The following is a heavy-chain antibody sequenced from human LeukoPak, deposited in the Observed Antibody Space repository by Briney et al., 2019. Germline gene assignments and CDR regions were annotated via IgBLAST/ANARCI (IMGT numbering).Heavy chain of an antibody. CDR2: MNPHSGSA. J-gene: IGHJ2*01. D-gene: IGHD3-22*01. CDR1: GYTFTDHY. V-gene: IGHV1-2*02. CDR3: AVDTSGSSIWQFHL. Sequence: ASVQVSCKASGYTFTDHYIHWVRQAPGQGLEWMGWMNPHSGSAVLAQKFQGRVTMTRDKSNNTAFMELSSLTSDDRAVYFCAVDTSGSSIWQFHLWGRGPLVTVSS.